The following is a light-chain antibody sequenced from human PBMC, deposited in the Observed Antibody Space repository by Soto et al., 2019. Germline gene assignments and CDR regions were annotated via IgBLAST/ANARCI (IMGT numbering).Light chain of an antibody. CDR1: NIGGKN. J-gene: IGLJ1*01. Sequence: SYELTQPLSVSVALGRTATITCGGNNIGGKNAHWYQQKPGQAPVLVIYRDYNRPSGIPERFSGSNSGHTATLTISRVQPGDEADYYCQVWDNRGYVFGTGTKVTVL. CDR3: QVWDNRGYV. V-gene: IGLV3-9*01. CDR2: RDY.